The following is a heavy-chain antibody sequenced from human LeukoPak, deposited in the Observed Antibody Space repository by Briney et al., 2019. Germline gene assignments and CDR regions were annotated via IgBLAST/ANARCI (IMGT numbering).Heavy chain of an antibody. J-gene: IGHJ4*02. Sequence: KPSETLSLTCTVSGGSISSYYWSWIRQPPGKGLEWIGYIYYSGSNNYNPSLKSRVTISVDTSKNQFSLKLSSVTAADTAVYYRARGGSSSWFFDYWGQGALVTVSS. CDR1: GGSISSYY. CDR2: IYYSGSN. D-gene: IGHD6-13*01. CDR3: ARGGSSSWFFDY. V-gene: IGHV4-59*01.